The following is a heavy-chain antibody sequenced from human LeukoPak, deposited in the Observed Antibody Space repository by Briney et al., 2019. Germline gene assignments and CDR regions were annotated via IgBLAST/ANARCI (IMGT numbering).Heavy chain of an antibody. V-gene: IGHV3-23*01. CDR2: ISGSGGSA. Sequence: GGSLRLSCAASGFSVSSKYMSWVRQAPGKGLEWVSGISGSGGSASYADSVKGRFTISRDNSKNTLYLQMNSLRAEDTALYYCAKMTNYYGSGSYLDCWGQGTLVTVSS. J-gene: IGHJ4*02. D-gene: IGHD3-10*01. CDR1: GFSVSSKY. CDR3: AKMTNYYGSGSYLDC.